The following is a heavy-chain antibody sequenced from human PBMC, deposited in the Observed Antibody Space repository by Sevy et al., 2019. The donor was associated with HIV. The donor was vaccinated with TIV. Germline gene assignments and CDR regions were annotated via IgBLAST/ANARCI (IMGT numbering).Heavy chain of an antibody. CDR1: GDSVSSSSST. J-gene: IGHJ6*02. CDR2: TYYRSKWYN. Sequence: SQTVSLTCAISGDSVSSSSSTWTWIRQSPSRGLEWLGRTYYRSKWYNDYAVSMKGRITINPDTSKNQFSLQPNTVTPEDTAVYYCARGYAGMDVWGQGTTVAVSS. V-gene: IGHV6-1*01. D-gene: IGHD5-12*01. CDR3: ARGYAGMDV.